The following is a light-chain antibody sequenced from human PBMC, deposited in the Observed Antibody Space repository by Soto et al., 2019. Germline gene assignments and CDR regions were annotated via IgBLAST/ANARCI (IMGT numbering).Light chain of an antibody. CDR3: QHYNNWPPWT. CDR2: GAS. V-gene: IGKV3-15*01. J-gene: IGKJ1*01. Sequence: EIVMTQSPATLSVSPGERATPSCRASQSVSSNLAWYQQKPGQAPRLLIYGASTRATGVPARFSGSASGTEFTLTISSLQSEDFAVYYCQHYNNWPPWTFGQGTKVEIK. CDR1: QSVSSN.